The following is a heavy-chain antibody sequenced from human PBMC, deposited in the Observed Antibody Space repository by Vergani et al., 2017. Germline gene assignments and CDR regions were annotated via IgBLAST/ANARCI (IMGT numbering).Heavy chain of an antibody. V-gene: IGHV3-48*03. D-gene: IGHD2-15*01. J-gene: IGHJ4*02. Sequence: EVQLVESGGGLVQPGGSLRLSCAASGFTFSSYEMNWVRQAPGKGPEWVSYISSSGSTIYYADSVKGRFTISRDNAKNSLYLQMNSLRAEDTAVYYCARGEGLRAGSCLSNWGQGTLVTVSS. CDR3: ARGEGLRAGSCLSN. CDR2: ISSSGSTI. CDR1: GFTFSSYE.